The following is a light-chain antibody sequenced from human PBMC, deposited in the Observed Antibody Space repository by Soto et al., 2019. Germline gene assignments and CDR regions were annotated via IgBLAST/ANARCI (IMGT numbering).Light chain of an antibody. V-gene: IGKV3-15*01. CDR3: HQYNSLPRDT. CDR2: GAS. CDR1: QSVNLN. Sequence: EIMMTQSPGTLSVSPGEGATLSCTASQSVNLNLAWYQQKPGQPPRLLLYGASTRATGIPVRCRGSGSGTEFNLSIGSLQSEDSTVYYCHQYNSLPRDTVGPGTKVEIK. J-gene: IGKJ3*01.